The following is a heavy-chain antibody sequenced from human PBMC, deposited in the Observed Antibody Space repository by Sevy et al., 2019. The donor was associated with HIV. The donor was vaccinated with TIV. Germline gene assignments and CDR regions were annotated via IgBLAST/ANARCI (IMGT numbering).Heavy chain of an antibody. Sequence: VGSLRLSCAASGFIFSDFYMSWVRQAPGKGLEWISYISSRGTTIYYADSVKGRFTISRDNAKNALYLQMNSLPAEDTAVYYCARDHVVVEPLANYGMDVWGQGTTVTVSS. V-gene: IGHV3-11*01. D-gene: IGHD2-2*01. J-gene: IGHJ6*02. CDR3: ARDHVVVEPLANYGMDV. CDR1: GFIFSDFY. CDR2: ISSRGTTI.